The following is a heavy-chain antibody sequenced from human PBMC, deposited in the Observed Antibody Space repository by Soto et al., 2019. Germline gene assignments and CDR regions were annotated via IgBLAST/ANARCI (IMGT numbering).Heavy chain of an antibody. CDR1: GFTVSNNY. J-gene: IGHJ4*02. V-gene: IGHV3-53*01. CDR2: IYSGGYT. D-gene: IGHD3-10*01. Sequence: EVQLVESGGGLIQPGGSLRLSCAVSGFTVSNNYMSWVRQAPGKGLEGVSVIYSGGYTAYGDSVKGRFTISRDNSKNTLNLQRKALSPDAPALFYGATHPGGGGYWGQGTLVTVSS. CDR3: ATHPGGGGY.